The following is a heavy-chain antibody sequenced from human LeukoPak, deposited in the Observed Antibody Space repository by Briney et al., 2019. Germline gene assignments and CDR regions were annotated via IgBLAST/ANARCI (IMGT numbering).Heavy chain of an antibody. CDR2: ISSNGGST. Sequence: GGSLRLSCAASGFTFSSYAMHWVRQAPGKGLEYVSAISSNGGSTYYANSVKGRFTISRDNSKNTLYLQMDSLRAEDMAVYYCARDQGGYYDILTGADAFDIWGQGTMVTVSS. CDR1: GFTFSSYA. V-gene: IGHV3-64*01. D-gene: IGHD3-9*01. J-gene: IGHJ3*02. CDR3: ARDQGGYYDILTGADAFDI.